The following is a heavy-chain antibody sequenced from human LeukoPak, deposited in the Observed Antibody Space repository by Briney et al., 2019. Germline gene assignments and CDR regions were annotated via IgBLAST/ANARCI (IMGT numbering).Heavy chain of an antibody. J-gene: IGHJ3*02. Sequence: SETLSLTCTVSGGSISSSSYYWGWIRQPPGKGLEWIGSIYYSGSTYYNPSLKSRVTISVDTSKNQFSLKLSSVTAADTAVYYCARRYSSSSGGAFDIWGQGTMVTVPS. CDR1: GGSISSSSYY. D-gene: IGHD6-6*01. V-gene: IGHV4-39*01. CDR3: ARRYSSSSGGAFDI. CDR2: IYYSGST.